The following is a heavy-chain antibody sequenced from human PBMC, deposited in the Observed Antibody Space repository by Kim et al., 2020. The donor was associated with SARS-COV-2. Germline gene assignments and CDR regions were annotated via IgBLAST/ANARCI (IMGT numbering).Heavy chain of an antibody. V-gene: IGHV3-30-3*01. CDR2: ISYDGSNK. J-gene: IGHJ5*02. CDR1: GFTFSSYA. CDR3: ARGFDP. Sequence: GGSLRLSCAASGFTFSSYAMHWVRQAPGKGLEWVAVISYDGSNKYYADSVKGRFTISRDNSKNTLYLQMNSLRAEDTAVYYCARGFDPWGQGTLVTVSS.